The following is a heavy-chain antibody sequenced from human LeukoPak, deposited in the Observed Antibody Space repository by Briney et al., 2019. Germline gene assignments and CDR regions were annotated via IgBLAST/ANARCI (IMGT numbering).Heavy chain of an antibody. CDR3: ARGPPYYDFWSGYHDAFDI. Sequence: GGSLRLSCAASGFTFSSYAMSWVRQAPGKGLEWVSAISGSGGSTYYADSVKGRFTISRDNSKNTLYLQMNSLRAEDTAVYYCARGPPYYDFWSGYHDAFDIWGQGTMVTVSS. J-gene: IGHJ3*02. V-gene: IGHV3-23*01. CDR2: ISGSGGST. CDR1: GFTFSSYA. D-gene: IGHD3-3*01.